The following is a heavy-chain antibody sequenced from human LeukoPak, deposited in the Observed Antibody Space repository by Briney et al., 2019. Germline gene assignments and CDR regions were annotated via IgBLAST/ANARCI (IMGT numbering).Heavy chain of an antibody. CDR2: ISSSGSTI. J-gene: IGHJ4*02. CDR1: GFTFSDYY. Sequence: GGSLRLSCAASGFTFSDYYMSWIRQAPGKGLEWVSYISSSGSTIYYADSVKGRFTISRDNAKNSLYLQMNSLRAEDTAVYYCARDKLVGATKFDYWGQGTLVTVSS. CDR3: ARDKLVGATKFDY. D-gene: IGHD1-26*01. V-gene: IGHV3-11*04.